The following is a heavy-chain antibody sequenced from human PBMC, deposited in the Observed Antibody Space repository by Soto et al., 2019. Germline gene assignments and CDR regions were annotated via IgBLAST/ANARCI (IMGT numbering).Heavy chain of an antibody. CDR3: ARGGGVGVAGSAAFDM. CDR2: INPATGAA. V-gene: IGHV1-2*02. D-gene: IGHD3-3*01. CDR1: GYPVTAYS. J-gene: IGHJ3*02. Sequence: QLHLVQSGAVVKKPGASVTVSCSASGYPVTAYSMHWVRQAPGRGLAWMGGINPATGAAKYTQTFQGRVTMTRDTSTSTVFMELSGLTSEDTAVFYCARGGGVGVAGSAAFDMWGQGTLVTVSS.